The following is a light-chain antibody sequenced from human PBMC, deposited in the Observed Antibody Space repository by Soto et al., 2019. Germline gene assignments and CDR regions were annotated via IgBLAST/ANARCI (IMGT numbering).Light chain of an antibody. Sequence: EIVLTQSPGTLSLSPGERATLSCRASQSVSNNYLAWYQQKPGQAPRLLIYDASTRATGIPARFSGSGSGTEFTLTISSLQTDDFASYYCLHYSTYPLTFGGGTKVDIK. CDR3: LHYSTYPLT. V-gene: IGKV3-20*01. CDR2: DAS. J-gene: IGKJ4*01. CDR1: QSVSNNY.